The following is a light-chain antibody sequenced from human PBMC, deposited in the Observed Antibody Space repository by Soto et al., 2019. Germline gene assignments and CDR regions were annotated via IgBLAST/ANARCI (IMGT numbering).Light chain of an antibody. CDR1: QDINSY. V-gene: IGKV1D-16*01. J-gene: IGKJ4*01. Sequence: DVQMTQSPSSLSASVGDRVTITCRASQDINSYLAWYQQKPGNAPKSLIYAASSLQTGVPSRFSGSESGTDFTLTINNLQPEDSATYYCQQYNICPLTFSGGTKVEIK. CDR3: QQYNICPLT. CDR2: AAS.